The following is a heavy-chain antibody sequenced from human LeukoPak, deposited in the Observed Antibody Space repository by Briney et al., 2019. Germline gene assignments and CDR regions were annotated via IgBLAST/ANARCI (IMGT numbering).Heavy chain of an antibody. CDR3: AKVGARYGSVSYSFDY. J-gene: IGHJ4*02. V-gene: IGHV3-23*01. CDR1: GFTFSSSA. Sequence: GGSLRLSCAASGFTFSSSAMSWVRQVPGKGLEWVSAISGSGGSTYYADSVKGRFTISRNNSKNTLYLQMNSLRAEDTAVYYCAKVGARYGSVSYSFDYWGQGALVTVSS. D-gene: IGHD3-10*01. CDR2: ISGSGGST.